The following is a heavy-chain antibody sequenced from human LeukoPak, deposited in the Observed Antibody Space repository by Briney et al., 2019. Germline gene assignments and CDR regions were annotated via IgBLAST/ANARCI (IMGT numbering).Heavy chain of an antibody. J-gene: IGHJ3*02. CDR3: ARVRPYCSSTSCYTGLDAFDI. V-gene: IGHV4-39*07. D-gene: IGHD2-2*02. CDR2: IDYTGST. CDR1: GGSISSAGYY. Sequence: PSETLSLTCAVSGGSISSAGYYWGCIRQPPGKGLEWIGTIDYTGSTYYNPSLKSRVTISVDTSKNQFSLKLSSVTAADTAVYYCARVRPYCSSTSCYTGLDAFDIWGQGTMVTVSS.